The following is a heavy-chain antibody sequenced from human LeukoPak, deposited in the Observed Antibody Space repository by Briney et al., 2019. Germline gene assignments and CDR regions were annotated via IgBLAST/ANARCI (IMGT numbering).Heavy chain of an antibody. CDR3: AGSNDYKYYYYGMDV. CDR1: GGSINSGSYY. J-gene: IGHJ6*02. V-gene: IGHV4-39*01. D-gene: IGHD4-11*01. Sequence: KPSETLSLTCTVSGGSINSGSYYWGWIRQPPGKGLEWIGSIYYSGSTYYNPSLKSRVTISVDTSKNQFSLKLSSVTAADTAVYYCAGSNDYKYYYYGMDVWGQGTTVTVSS. CDR2: IYYSGST.